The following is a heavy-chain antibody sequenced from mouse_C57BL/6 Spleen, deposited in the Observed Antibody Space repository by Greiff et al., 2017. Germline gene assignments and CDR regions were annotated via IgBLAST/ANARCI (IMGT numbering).Heavy chain of an antibody. D-gene: IGHD4-1*01. CDR2: IYPGSGNT. CDR3: ARGGTGLFDY. CDR1: GYTFTDYY. V-gene: IGHV1-76*01. Sequence: QVQLKQSGAELVRPGASVKLSCKASGYTFTDYYINWVKQRPGQGLEWIARIYPGSGNTYYNEKFKGKATLTAEKSSSTAYMQLSSLTSEDSAVYFCARGGTGLFDYWGQGTTLTVSS. J-gene: IGHJ2*01.